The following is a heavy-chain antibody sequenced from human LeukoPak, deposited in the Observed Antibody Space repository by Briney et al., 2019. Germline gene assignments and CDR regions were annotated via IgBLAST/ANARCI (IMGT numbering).Heavy chain of an antibody. CDR1: GFTFSSYT. CDR2: ISSSNGYI. D-gene: IGHD3-10*01. Sequence: AGGSLRLSCAASGFTFSSYTMNWVRQAPGKGLEWVSSISSSNGYIYYAESVKGRFTISRDNARNSLYLQMNSLRAEDTAVYYCARVVVSSGSLDYWGQGTLVTVTS. J-gene: IGHJ4*02. CDR3: ARVVVSSGSLDY. V-gene: IGHV3-21*01.